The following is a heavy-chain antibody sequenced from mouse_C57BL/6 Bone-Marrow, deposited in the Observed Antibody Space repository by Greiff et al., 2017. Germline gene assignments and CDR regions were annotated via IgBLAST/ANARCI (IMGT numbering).Heavy chain of an antibody. J-gene: IGHJ1*03. V-gene: IGHV1-66*01. CDR1: GYSFTSYY. CDR2: IYPGSGNT. D-gene: IGHD1-1*01. CDR3: AREDYGSRPWYFDV. Sequence: QVQLQQSGPELVKPGASVKISCKASGYSFTSYYIHWVKQRPGQGLEWIGWIYPGSGNTKYNETFKGKATLTADTSSSTAYMELSSLTSEDSAVYYCAREDYGSRPWYFDVWGTGTTVTVSS.